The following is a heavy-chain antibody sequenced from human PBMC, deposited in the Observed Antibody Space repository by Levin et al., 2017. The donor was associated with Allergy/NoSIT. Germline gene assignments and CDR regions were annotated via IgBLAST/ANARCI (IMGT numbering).Heavy chain of an antibody. J-gene: IGHJ4*02. D-gene: IGHD6-19*01. V-gene: IGHV3-21*01. Sequence: KRGESLKISCAASGFTFSSYSMNWVRQAPGKGLEWVSSISSSSSYIYYADSVKGRFTISRDNAKNSLYLQMNSLRAEDTAVYYCARDRYSGWSAYWGQGTLVTVSS. CDR3: ARDRYSGWSAY. CDR2: ISSSSSYI. CDR1: GFTFSSYS.